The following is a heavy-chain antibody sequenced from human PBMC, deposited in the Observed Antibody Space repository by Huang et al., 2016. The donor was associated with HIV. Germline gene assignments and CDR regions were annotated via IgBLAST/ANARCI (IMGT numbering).Heavy chain of an antibody. D-gene: IGHD6-13*01. CDR3: VKERGSSRARSSFDF. V-gene: IGHV3-30*02. CDR1: GFPFSACG. CDR2: IRYDGNND. Sequence: QVRLVESGGGVVPPGASLTLSCSASGFPFSACGLDWVRPGPGKGWEWVSFIRYDGNNDYLIGSVKGRFTISRDNSNNTLYLRMNSLRPEDTAVYYCVKERGSSRARSSFDFWGQGTSVIVSS. J-gene: IGHJ3*01.